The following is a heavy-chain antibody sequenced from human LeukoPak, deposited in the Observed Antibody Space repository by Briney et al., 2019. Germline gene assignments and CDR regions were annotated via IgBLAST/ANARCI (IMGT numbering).Heavy chain of an antibody. CDR1: GGSTSSYH. CDR3: ARARNYYDSSDYYYEGDAFDI. J-gene: IGHJ3*02. D-gene: IGHD3-22*01. CDR2: IYYSGST. V-gene: IGHV4-59*01. Sequence: SETLSLTCTVSGGSTSSYHWSWIRQPPGKGLECIGYIYYSGSTHYNPSLKSRVTISVDTSKNQFSLKLSSVTAADTAAYFCARARNYYDSSDYYYEGDAFDIWGQGTMVTVSS.